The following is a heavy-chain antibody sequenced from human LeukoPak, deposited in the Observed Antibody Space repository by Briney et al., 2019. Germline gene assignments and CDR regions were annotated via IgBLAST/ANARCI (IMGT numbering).Heavy chain of an antibody. J-gene: IGHJ4*02. CDR2: IKQDGSEK. D-gene: IGHD6-13*01. V-gene: IGHV3-7*01. CDR1: GFTFSSYW. CDR3: ARESAYSSSWYPFDY. Sequence: GGSLRLSCAASGFTFSSYWMSWVRQAPGKGLEWVANIKQDGSEKYYVDSVMGRFTISRDNAKNSLYLQMNSLRAEDTAVYYCARESAYSSSWYPFDYWGQGTLVTVSS.